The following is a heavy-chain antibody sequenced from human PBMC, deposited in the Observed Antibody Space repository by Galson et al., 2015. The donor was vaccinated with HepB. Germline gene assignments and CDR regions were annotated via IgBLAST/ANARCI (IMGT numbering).Heavy chain of an antibody. J-gene: IGHJ6*02. CDR3: AKRNSVDSTMAAKWYYYFAMDV. CDR2: ISFDGNNK. D-gene: IGHD5-18*01. Sequence: SLRLSCAASGFTFSSYGMHWVRQAPGKGLEWVALISFDGNNKYYADSVKGRFTISRDNSKNTLYLQMNSLKAEDSAVYYCAKRNSVDSTMAAKWYYYFAMDVWGQGTTVTVSS. V-gene: IGHV3-30*18. CDR1: GFTFSSYG.